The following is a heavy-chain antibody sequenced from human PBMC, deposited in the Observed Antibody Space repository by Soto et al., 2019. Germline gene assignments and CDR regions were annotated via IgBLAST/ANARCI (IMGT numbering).Heavy chain of an antibody. Sequence: GGSLRLSCAASGFTFSGYGMHWVRQAPGKGLEWVAVISYDGSNKYYADSVKGRFTISRDNSKNTLYLQMNSLRAEDTAVYYCANLFGYSYAWDNYYGMDVWGQGTTVTVSS. D-gene: IGHD5-18*01. V-gene: IGHV3-30*18. CDR1: GFTFSGYG. J-gene: IGHJ6*02. CDR2: ISYDGSNK. CDR3: ANLFGYSYAWDNYYGMDV.